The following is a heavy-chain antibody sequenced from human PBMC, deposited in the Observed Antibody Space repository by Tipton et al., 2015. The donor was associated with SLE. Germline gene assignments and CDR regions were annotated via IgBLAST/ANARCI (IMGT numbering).Heavy chain of an antibody. V-gene: IGHV3-20*03. CDR3: AREASSEAFDY. J-gene: IGHJ4*02. Sequence: WIRQPPGKGLEWVSGIDWNGGATVYADSVKGRFTISRDNAKNSLYLQMNSLRADDTAVYFCAREASSEAFDYWGQGSLVTVSP. D-gene: IGHD6-25*01. CDR2: IDWNGGAT.